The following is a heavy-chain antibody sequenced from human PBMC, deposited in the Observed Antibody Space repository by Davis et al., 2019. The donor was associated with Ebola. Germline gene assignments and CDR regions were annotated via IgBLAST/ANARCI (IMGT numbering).Heavy chain of an antibody. J-gene: IGHJ4*02. Sequence: LSLTCAASGFVFSDFSMNWVRQAPGKGLEWITYITKGSDAIHYADSVKGRFTVSRDNAKNSVFLQMSSLRDEDSAVYYCARDRFFAFDFWSQGVHVSVSS. CDR3: ARDRFFAFDF. CDR2: ITKGSDAI. D-gene: IGHD3/OR15-3a*01. V-gene: IGHV3-48*02. CDR1: GFVFSDFS.